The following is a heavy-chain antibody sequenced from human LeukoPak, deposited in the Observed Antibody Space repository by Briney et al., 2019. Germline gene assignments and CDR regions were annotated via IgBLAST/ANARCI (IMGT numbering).Heavy chain of an antibody. J-gene: IGHJ4*02. CDR3: ARDGSITLVRGVIDY. D-gene: IGHD3-10*01. CDR1: GFTFDDYA. Sequence: GGSLRLSCAASGFTFDDYAMHWVRQAPGKGLEWVSGISWNSGSIGYADSVKGRFTISRDNAKNSLYLQMNSLRAEDTAVYYCARDGSITLVRGVIDYWGQGTLVTVSS. V-gene: IGHV3-9*01. CDR2: ISWNSGSI.